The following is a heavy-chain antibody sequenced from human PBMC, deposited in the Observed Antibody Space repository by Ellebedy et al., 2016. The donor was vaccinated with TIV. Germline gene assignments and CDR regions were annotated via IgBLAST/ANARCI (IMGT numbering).Heavy chain of an antibody. J-gene: IGHJ4*02. D-gene: IGHD3-3*01. CDR2: ISGSGGSGSGGRT. CDR1: GFAFSTYA. Sequence: GGSLRLSCTASGFAFSTYAMSWVRQAPGKGLEWVSTISGSGGSGSGGRTYYADSVKGRFTISRDNSKNTLYLKKNSLRAEDTAVYYCAKVGEYYDFWSGYSPFDYWGQGTLVTVSS. V-gene: IGHV3-23*01. CDR3: AKVGEYYDFWSGYSPFDY.